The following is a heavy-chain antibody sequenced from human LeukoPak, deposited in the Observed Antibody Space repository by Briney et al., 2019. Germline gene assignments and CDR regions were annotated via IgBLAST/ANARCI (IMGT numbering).Heavy chain of an antibody. V-gene: IGHV3-48*02. CDR2: ISSSSSTI. CDR1: GFTFSSYS. CDR3: ARAYYYGSGIYHLDY. Sequence: GGSLRLSCAASGFTFSSYSMNWVRQAPGKGLEWVSYISSSSSTIYYADSVKGRFTISRDNAKNSLCLQLNSLRDEDTAAYYCARAYYYGSGIYHLDYWGQGTLVTVSS. D-gene: IGHD3-10*01. J-gene: IGHJ4*02.